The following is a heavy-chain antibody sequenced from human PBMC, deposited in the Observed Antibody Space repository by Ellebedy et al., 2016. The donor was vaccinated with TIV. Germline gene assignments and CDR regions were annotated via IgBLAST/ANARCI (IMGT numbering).Heavy chain of an antibody. CDR3: AREPPTGTPRYYYYGMDV. CDR2: INHSGST. V-gene: IGHV4-34*01. Sequence: SETLSLTXAVYGGSFSGYYWSWIRQPPGKGLEWIGEINHSGSTNYNPSLKSRVTISVDTSKNQFSLKLSSVTAADTAVYYCAREPPTGTPRYYYYGMDVWGQGTTVTVSS. J-gene: IGHJ6*02. CDR1: GGSFSGYY. D-gene: IGHD1-1*01.